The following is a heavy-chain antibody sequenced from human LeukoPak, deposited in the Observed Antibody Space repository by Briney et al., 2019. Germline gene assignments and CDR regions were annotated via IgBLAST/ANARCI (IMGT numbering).Heavy chain of an antibody. CDR3: ARTIMYYDFWSGYYPFDY. D-gene: IGHD3-3*01. V-gene: IGHV1-2*02. CDR2: INPNSGGT. CDR1: GYTFTGYY. J-gene: IGHJ4*02. Sequence: ASVKVSCKASGYTFTGYYMHWVRQAPGQGLEWMGWINPNSGGTNYAQKFQGRVTMTRDTSISTAYMELSRLRSDDTAVYYCARTIMYYDFWSGYYPFDYRGQGTLVTVSS.